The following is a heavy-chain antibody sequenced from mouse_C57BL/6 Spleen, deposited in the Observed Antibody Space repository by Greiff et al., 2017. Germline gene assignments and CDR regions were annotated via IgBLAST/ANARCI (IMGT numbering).Heavy chain of an antibody. CDR3: ARQDYYYGSSYWYFDV. Sequence: EVKLMESGGGLVKPGGSLKLSCAASGFTFSSYTMSWVRQTPEKRLEWVATISGGGGNTYYPDSVKGRFTISRDNAENTLYLQRSSLRSEDTALYYCARQDYYYGSSYWYFDVWGTGTTVTVSS. D-gene: IGHD1-1*01. CDR2: ISGGGGNT. J-gene: IGHJ1*03. V-gene: IGHV5-9*01. CDR1: GFTFSSYT.